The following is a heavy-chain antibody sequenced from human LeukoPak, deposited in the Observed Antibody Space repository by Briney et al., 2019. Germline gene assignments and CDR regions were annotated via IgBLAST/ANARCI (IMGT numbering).Heavy chain of an antibody. V-gene: IGHV4-39*01. CDR2: IYYSGST. Sequence: SETLSLTCTVSGGSITSSRRYWGWIRQPPGKGLEWIGSIYYSGSTYYNPSLKSRVIISVDTSKSQFSLKLTSVTAADTAVYYCARGGSSGSPGYFDLWGRGTLVTVSS. D-gene: IGHD3-22*01. CDR3: ARGGSSGSPGYFDL. CDR1: GGSITSSRRY. J-gene: IGHJ2*01.